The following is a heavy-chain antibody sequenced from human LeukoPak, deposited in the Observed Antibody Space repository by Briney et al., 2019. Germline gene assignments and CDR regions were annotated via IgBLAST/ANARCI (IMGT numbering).Heavy chain of an antibody. Sequence: SETLSLTCTVSGGSISSYYWTWIRQPPGKGLEGIGYIYYSGSTNYSPSLKSRVTISVDTSKNQFSLKLSSVTAADTAVFYCARTISGWYYFDYWGQGTLVTVSS. CDR1: GGSISSYY. J-gene: IGHJ4*02. CDR3: ARTISGWYYFDY. CDR2: IYYSGST. V-gene: IGHV4-59*08. D-gene: IGHD6-13*01.